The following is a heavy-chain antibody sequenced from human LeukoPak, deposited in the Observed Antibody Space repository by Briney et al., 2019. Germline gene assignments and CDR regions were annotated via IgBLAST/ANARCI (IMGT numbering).Heavy chain of an antibody. D-gene: IGHD6-13*01. V-gene: IGHV3-21*01. CDR2: ISSSSYI. CDR3: ARAGSSSWYVIDY. J-gene: IGHJ4*02. Sequence: GGSLRLSCAASGFTFSSYSMNWVRQAPGKGLEWVSSISSSSYIYYADSVKGRFTISRDNAKNSLYLQMNSLRAEDTAVYYCARAGSSSWYVIDYWGQGTLVTVSS. CDR1: GFTFSSYS.